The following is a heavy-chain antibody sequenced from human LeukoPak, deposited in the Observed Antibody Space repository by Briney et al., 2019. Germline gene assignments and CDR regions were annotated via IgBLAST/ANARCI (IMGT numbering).Heavy chain of an antibody. CDR2: ISFSSTYI. CDR1: GFTFSSYN. J-gene: IGHJ4*02. D-gene: IGHD3-22*01. CDR3: ARDDYYDSSGYKSAPIDY. V-gene: IGHV3-21*01. Sequence: NPGGSLRLSCAASGFTFSSYNMNWVRQAPGKGLEWVSSISFSSTYIYYADSVKGRFTISRDNAKNSLYLQMNSLRAEDTAVYYCARDDYYDSSGYKSAPIDYWGQGTLVTVSS.